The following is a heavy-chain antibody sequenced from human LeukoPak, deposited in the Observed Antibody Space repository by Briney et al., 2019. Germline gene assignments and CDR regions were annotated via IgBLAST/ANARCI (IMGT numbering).Heavy chain of an antibody. CDR3: ARVPEDLNYFDY. J-gene: IGHJ4*02. CDR2: IIPIFGTA. CDR1: GGTFISYA. V-gene: IGHV1-69*13. Sequence: SVKVSCKASGGTFISYAISWVRQAPGQGLEWMGGIIPIFGTANYAQKFQGRVTITADESTSTAYMELSSLRSEDTAVYYCARVPEDLNYFDYWGQGTLVTVSS.